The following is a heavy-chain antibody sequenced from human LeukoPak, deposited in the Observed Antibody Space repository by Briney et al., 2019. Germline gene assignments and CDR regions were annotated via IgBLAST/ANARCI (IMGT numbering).Heavy chain of an antibody. D-gene: IGHD3-16*02. J-gene: IGHJ3*02. Sequence: PSETLSLTCTVSGGSISSSSYYWGWIRQPPGKGLEWIGSIYYSGSTYYNPSLKSRVTISVDTSKNQFSLKLSSVTAADTAVYYCARMTYDYVWGSYRFLGAFDIWGQGTMVTVSS. CDR3: ARMTYDYVWGSYRFLGAFDI. CDR1: GGSISSSSYY. V-gene: IGHV4-39*07. CDR2: IYYSGST.